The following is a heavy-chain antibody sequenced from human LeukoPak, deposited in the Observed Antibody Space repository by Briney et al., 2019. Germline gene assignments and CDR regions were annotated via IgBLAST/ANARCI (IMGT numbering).Heavy chain of an antibody. V-gene: IGHV4-59*01. CDR1: GGSISSYY. CDR3: AREGPDWYFDL. J-gene: IGHJ2*01. CDR2: IYYSGST. Sequence: PSETLSLTCTVSGGSISSYYWSWIRQPPGKGLEWIGYIYYSGSTNYNPSLKSRVTISVDTSKNQFSLKLSSVTAADTAVYYCAREGPDWYFDLWGRGTLVTVSS.